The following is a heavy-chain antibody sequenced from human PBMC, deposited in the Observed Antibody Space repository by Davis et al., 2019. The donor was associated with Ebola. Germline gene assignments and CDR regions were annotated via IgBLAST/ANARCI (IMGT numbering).Heavy chain of an antibody. D-gene: IGHD5-12*01. Sequence: PGGSLRLSCAVSGFTLSPYPMSWVRQAPGKGLQLVAVIAGSDGRTHHADSVKGRFTISRDNAKNSLYLQMNSLRAEDTAVYYCARDRRLRRAGPFDYWGQGTLVTVSS. CDR3: ARDRRLRRAGPFDY. V-gene: IGHV3-23*01. CDR2: IAGSDGRT. CDR1: GFTLSPYP. J-gene: IGHJ4*02.